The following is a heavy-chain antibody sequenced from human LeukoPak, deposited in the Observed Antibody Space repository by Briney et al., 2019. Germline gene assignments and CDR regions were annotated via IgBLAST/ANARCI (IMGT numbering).Heavy chain of an antibody. CDR1: GGSISSGSYY. V-gene: IGHV4-61*02. D-gene: IGHD6-6*01. CDR2: IYTSGST. J-gene: IGHJ4*02. CDR3: ARVSEYSSSSGFDY. Sequence: SKTLSLTCTVSGGSISSGSYYWSWIRQPAGKGLEWIGRIYTSGSTNYNPSLKSRVTISVDTSKNQFSLKLSSVTAADTAVYYRARVSEYSSSSGFDYWGQGTLVTVSS.